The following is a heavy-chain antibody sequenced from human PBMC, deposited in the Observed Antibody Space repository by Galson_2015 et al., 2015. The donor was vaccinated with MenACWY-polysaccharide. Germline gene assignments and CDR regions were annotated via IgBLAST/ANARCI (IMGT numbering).Heavy chain of an antibody. CDR2: IDGDGANT. Sequence: SLRLSCAASGFPFGFSIYAMTWVRQAPGKGPEWVSDIDGDGANTNYADSVKGRFTVSRDNSQNTVYLQMNSLRAEDTAVYYCAKGRDALDAWGQGAMVTVSS. J-gene: IGHJ3*01. CDR3: AKGRDALDA. CDR1: GFPFGFSIYA. V-gene: IGHV3-23*01.